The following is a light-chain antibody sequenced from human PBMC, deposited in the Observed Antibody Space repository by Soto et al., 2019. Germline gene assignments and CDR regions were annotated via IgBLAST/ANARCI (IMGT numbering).Light chain of an antibody. CDR1: QSISVL. Sequence: DIQMTQSPSTLSASVGDRVAITCRASQSISVLLAWYQQKAGKAPNLLIYKASRFESGVPSRFSSSGSETEDSPTNSGLQPGDYATYYCQQYNSYYPWRFGEGSKV. V-gene: IGKV1-5*03. CDR3: QQYNSYYPWR. CDR2: KAS. J-gene: IGKJ1*01.